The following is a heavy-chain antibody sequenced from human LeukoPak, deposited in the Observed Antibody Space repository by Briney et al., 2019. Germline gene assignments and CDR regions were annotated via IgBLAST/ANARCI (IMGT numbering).Heavy chain of an antibody. CDR3: AGGDMVRGVPPPPSLDY. V-gene: IGHV4-59*01. D-gene: IGHD3-10*01. J-gene: IGHJ4*02. CDR1: GGSISSYY. CDR2: IYYSGST. Sequence: SETLSLTCTVSGGSISSYYWSWIRQPPGKGLEWIGDIYYSGSTNYNPSLKSRVTISVDTSKNQFSLKLSSVTAADTAVYYCAGGDMVRGVPPPPSLDYWGQGTLVTVSS.